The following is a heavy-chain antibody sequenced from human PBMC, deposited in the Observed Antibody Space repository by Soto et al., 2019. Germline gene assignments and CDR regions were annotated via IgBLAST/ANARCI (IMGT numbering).Heavy chain of an antibody. CDR1: GFTFSSYA. Sequence: PGGSLRLSCAASGFTFSSYAMYWVRQAPGKGLEWVAVISYDGSNKYYGDSVKGRFTISRDNSKNTLYLQMNSLRAEDTAVYYCARDGACGGDCSIDYWGQGTLVTVSS. CDR3: ARDGACGGDCSIDY. CDR2: ISYDGSNK. J-gene: IGHJ4*02. V-gene: IGHV3-30-3*01. D-gene: IGHD2-21*02.